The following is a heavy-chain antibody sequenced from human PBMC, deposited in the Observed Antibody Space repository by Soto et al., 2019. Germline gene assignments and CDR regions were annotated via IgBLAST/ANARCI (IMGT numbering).Heavy chain of an antibody. CDR1: GGSFSGYY. J-gene: IGHJ6*03. CDR2: INHSGST. CDR3: AKGTPIDSSWYSEYYYYYYMDV. D-gene: IGHD6-13*01. V-gene: IGHV4-34*01. Sequence: SETLSLTCAVYGGSFSGYYWSWIRQPPGKGLEWIGEINHSGSTNYNPSLKSRVTISVDTSKNQFSLKLSSVTAADTAVYYCAKGTPIDSSWYSEYYYYYYMDVWRKGTTDTVSS.